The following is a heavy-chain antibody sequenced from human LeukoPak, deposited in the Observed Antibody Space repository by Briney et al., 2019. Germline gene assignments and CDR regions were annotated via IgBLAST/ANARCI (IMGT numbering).Heavy chain of an antibody. Sequence: GGSLRLSCAASGFTFSNYAMNWVRQAPGKGLEWVSSIRGSGASKDSADSVKRRFTISSDNSKNTEHLQMNSLMADDPALYYCAKGQGVAIPWGLDSWGQGTLVTVSS. D-gene: IGHD2-2*02. J-gene: IGHJ4*02. CDR1: GFTFSNYA. CDR2: IRGSGASK. V-gene: IGHV3-23*01. CDR3: AKGQGVAIPWGLDS.